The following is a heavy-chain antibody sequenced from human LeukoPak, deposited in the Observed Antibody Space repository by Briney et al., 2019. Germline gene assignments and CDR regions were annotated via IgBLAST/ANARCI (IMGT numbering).Heavy chain of an antibody. CDR2: IKHDGSEI. J-gene: IGHJ4*02. CDR3: ARGRGISGMSY. Sequence: PGGSLRLSCAASGFTFSNYWMSWVRLAPGEGLEWVANIKHDGSEILYSDSVRGRFTISRDNPQNSLYLQMNSLRAEDTAVYYCARGRGISGMSYWGQGTLVTVSS. CDR1: GFTFSNYW. V-gene: IGHV3-7*01. D-gene: IGHD1-20*01.